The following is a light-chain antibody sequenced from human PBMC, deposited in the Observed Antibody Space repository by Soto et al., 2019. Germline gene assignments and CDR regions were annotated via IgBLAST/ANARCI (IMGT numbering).Light chain of an antibody. Sequence: EIVMTQSPASLSVSPGESVTLSCRASQSVASNLAWYQQKPGQAPRLLIYGTSTRATGVPDRFSGSGSGTEFTLTISSLQSEDSAVYYCQQYSASPRTFGPGTKVDI. J-gene: IGKJ3*01. CDR2: GTS. CDR3: QQYSASPRT. V-gene: IGKV3-15*01. CDR1: QSVASN.